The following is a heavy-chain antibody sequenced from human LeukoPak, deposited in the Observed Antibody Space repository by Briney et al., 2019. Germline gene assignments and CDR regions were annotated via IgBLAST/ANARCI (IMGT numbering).Heavy chain of an antibody. V-gene: IGHV4-30-4*01. Sequence: SETLSLTCTVSGASITSGEFYCSWIRQSPGKGLEWIGYVAYTGSTNYNPSLRSRVTMSLDVSKNQFSLKLSSVTAADTAVYYCARGLVGATHFDYWGQGTLVTVSS. CDR1: GASITSGEFY. CDR2: VAYTGST. J-gene: IGHJ4*02. D-gene: IGHD1-26*01. CDR3: ARGLVGATHFDY.